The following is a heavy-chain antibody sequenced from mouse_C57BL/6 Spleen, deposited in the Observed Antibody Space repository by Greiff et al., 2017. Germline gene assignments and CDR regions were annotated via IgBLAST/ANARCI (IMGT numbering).Heavy chain of an antibody. Sequence: EVQLQQSGPELVKPGASVKISCKASGYTFTDYYMNWVKQSHGKSLEWIGAINPNNGGTSYNQKFKGKATLTVDQSSSTAYMELRSLTSEDSAVYYCARRNYGSMMDYWGQGTSVTVSS. CDR1: GYTFTDYY. V-gene: IGHV1-26*01. CDR3: ARRNYGSMMDY. J-gene: IGHJ4*01. D-gene: IGHD1-1*01. CDR2: INPNNGGT.